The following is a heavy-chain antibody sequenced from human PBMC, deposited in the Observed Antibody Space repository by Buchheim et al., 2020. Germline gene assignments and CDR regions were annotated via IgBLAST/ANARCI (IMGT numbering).Heavy chain of an antibody. CDR2: ISGSGGSS. V-gene: IGHV3-23*01. CDR3: AKDQVPYWGGDCYAYGMDV. Sequence: EVQLLESGGGLVQPGGSLRLSCAASGFTFSSYAMSWVRQAPGKGLEWVSAISGSGGSSYYADSVKGRFTISRDNSKNTLSLQMNSLRAEDTSVYYCAKDQVPYWGGDCYAYGMDVWGQGTT. J-gene: IGHJ6*02. D-gene: IGHD2-21*02. CDR1: GFTFSSYA.